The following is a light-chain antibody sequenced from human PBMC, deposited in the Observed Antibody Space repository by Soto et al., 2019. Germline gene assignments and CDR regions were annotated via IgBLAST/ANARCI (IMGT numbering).Light chain of an antibody. CDR1: QSISSW. CDR2: DAS. CDR3: QQYNSYL. J-gene: IGKJ3*01. Sequence: DIQMTQSPSTLSASVGDRVTITCRASQSISSWLAWYQQKPGKAPKLLIYDASSLESGVPSRFSGSGSGTEFTLTISSLQPDDVATYYCQQYNSYLFGPGTKVDIK. V-gene: IGKV1-5*01.